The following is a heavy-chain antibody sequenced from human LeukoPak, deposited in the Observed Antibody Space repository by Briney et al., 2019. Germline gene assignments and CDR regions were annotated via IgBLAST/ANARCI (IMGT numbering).Heavy chain of an antibody. D-gene: IGHD3-10*01. J-gene: IGHJ4*02. Sequence: ASVKVSCKASGYTFTSYGISWVRQAPGQGLEWMGWISAYNGNTNYAQKLQGRVTMTTDTSTSTASMELRSLRSDDTAVYYCARAWKLWFGELSFDYWGQGTLVTVSS. CDR1: GYTFTSYG. CDR2: ISAYNGNT. V-gene: IGHV1-18*01. CDR3: ARAWKLWFGELSFDY.